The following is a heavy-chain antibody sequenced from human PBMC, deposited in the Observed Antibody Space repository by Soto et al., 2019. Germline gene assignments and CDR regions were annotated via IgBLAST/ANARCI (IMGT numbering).Heavy chain of an antibody. CDR1: GGSISSGGYS. J-gene: IGHJ4*02. D-gene: IGHD4-4*01. CDR3: ARGMTTVTTYDY. V-gene: IGHV4-30-2*01. CDR2: IYHSGST. Sequence: QLQLQESGPGLVKPSQTLSLTCAVSGGSISSGGYSWSWIRQPPGKGLEWIGYIYHSGSTYYNPSLKSRVTISGDRSKNQFSLNLTSATAADTAVYYCARGMTTVTTYDYWGQGTLVTVSS.